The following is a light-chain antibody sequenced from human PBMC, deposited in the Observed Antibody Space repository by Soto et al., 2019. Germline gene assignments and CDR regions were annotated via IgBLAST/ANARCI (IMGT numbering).Light chain of an antibody. J-gene: IGLJ2*01. Sequence: QSALTQPRSVSGSPGQSVVISCTGTSSDVCAYNYVSWYQQHPGKAPKLMIYDVSRRPSGVPDRFSGSKSGNTASLSISGLQGEDEADYYCSSYAGSLYVVFGGGTKLTVL. V-gene: IGLV2-11*01. CDR2: DVS. CDR1: SSDVCAYNY. CDR3: SSYAGSLYVV.